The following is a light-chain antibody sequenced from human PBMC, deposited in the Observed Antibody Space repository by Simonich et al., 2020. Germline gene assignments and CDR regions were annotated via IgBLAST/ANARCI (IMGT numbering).Light chain of an antibody. J-gene: IGKJ2*01. CDR2: DAD. Sequence: EIVLTQSLATLSLSPGERATLSCSASQSVSSYLAWDQQKPGQAPRLLIYDADNRAPGIPARFSGSGSGTDFTLTIGSLEPEDFAVYYCQQRSNWPPYTLGQGTKLEIK. CDR1: QSVSSY. CDR3: QQRSNWPPYT. V-gene: IGKV3-11*01.